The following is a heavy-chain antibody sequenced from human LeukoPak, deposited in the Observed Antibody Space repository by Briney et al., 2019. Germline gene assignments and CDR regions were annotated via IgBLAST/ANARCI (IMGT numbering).Heavy chain of an antibody. D-gene: IGHD3-22*01. V-gene: IGHV1-2*04. CDR2: INPNSGGT. J-gene: IGHJ6*02. Sequence: ASVKVSCKASGYTFTGYYMHWVRQAPGQGLEWMGWINPNSGGTNYAQKFQGWVTMTRDTSISTAYMELSRLRSDDTAVYYCARGGNSYYDSSGYSLPPYYYYGMDVWGQGTTVTVSS. CDR3: ARGGNSYYDSSGYSLPPYYYYGMDV. CDR1: GYTFTGYY.